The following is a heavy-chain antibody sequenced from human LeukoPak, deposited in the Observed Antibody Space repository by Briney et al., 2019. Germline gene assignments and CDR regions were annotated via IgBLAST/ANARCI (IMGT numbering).Heavy chain of an antibody. J-gene: IGHJ4*02. CDR2: IRYDGSNK. Sequence: GGSLRLSCAASGFTFSSYGMHWVRQAPGKWLEWVAFIRYDGSNKYYADSVKGRFTISRDNSKNTLYLQMNSLRAEDTAVYYCAKYDSYGMPLDYWGQGTLVTVSS. V-gene: IGHV3-30*02. CDR1: GFTFSSYG. D-gene: IGHD5-18*01. CDR3: AKYDSYGMPLDY.